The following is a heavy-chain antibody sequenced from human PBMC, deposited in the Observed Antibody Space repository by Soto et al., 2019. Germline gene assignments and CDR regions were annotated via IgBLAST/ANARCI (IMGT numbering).Heavy chain of an antibody. V-gene: IGHV3-23*01. CDR2: VSNGGGDS. D-gene: IGHD3-10*01. J-gene: IGHJ4*02. CDR1: GFTFSTYA. Sequence: EVQLLESGGGLVQPGGSLRLSCAAFGFTFSTYAMSWVRQPPGKGLEWVSIVSNGGGDSFYADSVKGRFAISRDNSKNTLYLQMNSLTAEDTAVYYCAKHFVNGEVDYWGQGTPVTVSS. CDR3: AKHFVNGEVDY.